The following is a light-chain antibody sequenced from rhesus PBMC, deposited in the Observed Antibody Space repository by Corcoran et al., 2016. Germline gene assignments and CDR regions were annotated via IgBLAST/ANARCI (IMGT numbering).Light chain of an antibody. CDR1: QGISDY. J-gene: IGKJ2*01. CDR3: LQGYSTPYS. V-gene: IGKV1-36*02. Sequence: DIQMTQSPSSLSASVGDRVTITCRASQGISDYLSWYQQKPGKAPKRLIYAASSLESGVPPRVSGLGCGTEFTLTISSLPPVDFAAYYCLQGYSTPYSFGQGTKVEIK. CDR2: AAS.